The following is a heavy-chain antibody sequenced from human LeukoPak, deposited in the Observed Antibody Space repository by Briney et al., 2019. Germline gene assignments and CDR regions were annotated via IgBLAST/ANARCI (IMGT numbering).Heavy chain of an antibody. Sequence: PGGSLRLSCAASGFTVSSNYMSWVRQAPGKGLEWVANIKQDGSEKYYVDSVKGRFTISRDNAKDSLYLQMNSLRAEDTAVYYCAKGPSHYDSSGYYDYWGQGTLVTVSS. D-gene: IGHD3-22*01. V-gene: IGHV3-7*03. CDR1: GFTVSSNY. CDR2: IKQDGSEK. J-gene: IGHJ4*02. CDR3: AKGPSHYDSSGYYDY.